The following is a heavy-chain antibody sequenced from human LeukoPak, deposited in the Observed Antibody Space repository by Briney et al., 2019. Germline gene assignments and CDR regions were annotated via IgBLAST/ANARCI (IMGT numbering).Heavy chain of an antibody. V-gene: IGHV4-31*03. J-gene: IGHJ4*02. Sequence: SQTLSLTCTVFGGSISSGGYYWSWIRQHPGKGLEWIGYIYYSGSTYYNPSLKSRVTISVDTSKNQFSLKLSSVTAADTAVYYCARAAGGVRGVIGNFDYWGQGTLVTVSS. CDR2: IYYSGST. D-gene: IGHD3-10*01. CDR1: GGSISSGGYY. CDR3: ARAAGGVRGVIGNFDY.